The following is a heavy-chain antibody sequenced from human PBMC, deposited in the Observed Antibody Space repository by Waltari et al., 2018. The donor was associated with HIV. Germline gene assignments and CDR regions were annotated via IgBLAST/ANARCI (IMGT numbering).Heavy chain of an antibody. Sequence: QVQLVESGGGVVQPGRSLRLSCAASGFTFSSYAMHWVRQAPGKGLEWVAVISYDGSNKYYAESVKGRFTISRDNSKNTLYLQMNSLRAEDTAVYYCARDFSIADYYYGMDVWGQGTTVTVSS. V-gene: IGHV3-30*01. CDR1: GFTFSSYA. CDR2: ISYDGSNK. J-gene: IGHJ6*02. CDR3: ARDFSIADYYYGMDV. D-gene: IGHD3-22*01.